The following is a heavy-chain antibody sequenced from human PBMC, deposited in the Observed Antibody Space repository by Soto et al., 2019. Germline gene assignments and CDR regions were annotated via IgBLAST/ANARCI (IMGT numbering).Heavy chain of an antibody. CDR2: IYPGDPDS. Sequence: GESLKISCNGSGYSFTNYWIGWGRQMPWKGLEWMGIIYPGDPDSRYSPSFQGQVTISADKSISTSYLQWRTLKASDTAKYYCARLGYCNSTSCYTNYYGIDVWGQGTTVTVSS. V-gene: IGHV5-51*01. D-gene: IGHD2-2*02. J-gene: IGHJ6*02. CDR3: ARLGYCNSTSCYTNYYGIDV. CDR1: GYSFTNYW.